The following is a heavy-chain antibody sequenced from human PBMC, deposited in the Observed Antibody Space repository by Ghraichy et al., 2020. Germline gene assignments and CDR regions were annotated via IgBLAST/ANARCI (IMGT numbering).Heavy chain of an antibody. CDR1: GFTFDDYG. J-gene: IGHJ4*02. V-gene: IGHV3-9*01. CDR2: ISWNGGRI. Sequence: LSLTCAASGFTFDDYGMHWVRQAAGKGLEWVSGISWNGGRIAYADSVKGRFTISRDNAKNSLYLQMNSLRAGDTALYYCVKDMTVAGTTFDYWGQGTQVTVSS. D-gene: IGHD6-19*01. CDR3: VKDMTVAGTTFDY.